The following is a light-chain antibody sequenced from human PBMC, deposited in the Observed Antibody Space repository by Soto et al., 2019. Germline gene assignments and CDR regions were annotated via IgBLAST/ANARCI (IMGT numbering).Light chain of an antibody. CDR1: SSDVGGYNY. V-gene: IGLV2-14*01. CDR3: SSYTSSSTEV. CDR2: DVS. J-gene: IGLJ1*01. Sequence: QLVLTQPASVSGSPGQSITISCTGTSSDVGGYNYVSWYQQYPGKAPKLMIYDVSTRPSGVSNRFSGSKSGNTASLTISGLQAEDEADYYCSSYTSSSTEVFGTGTKLTVL.